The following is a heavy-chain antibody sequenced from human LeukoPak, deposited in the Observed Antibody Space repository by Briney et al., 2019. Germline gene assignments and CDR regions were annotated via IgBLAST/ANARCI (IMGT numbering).Heavy chain of an antibody. V-gene: IGHV3-21*04. D-gene: IGHD1-26*01. CDR2: ISSSGSTI. Sequence: GGSLRLSCAASGFTFSSYAMSWVRQAPGKGLEWVSAISSSGSTIYYADSVKGRFTISRDDAKNSLYLQMNSLRAEDTAVYYCARDIGPALLGNWFDPWGQGTLVTVSS. J-gene: IGHJ5*02. CDR1: GFTFSSYA. CDR3: ARDIGPALLGNWFDP.